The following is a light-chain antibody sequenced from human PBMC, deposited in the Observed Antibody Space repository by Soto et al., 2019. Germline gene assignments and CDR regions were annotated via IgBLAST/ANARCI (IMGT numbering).Light chain of an antibody. CDR3: AAWDDSLNVLV. CDR1: SSNIGSKS. J-gene: IGLJ2*01. V-gene: IGLV1-44*01. CDR2: SNN. Sequence: QPVLTQPPSVSGTPGQRVNMSCSGSSSNIGSKSVSWYQHLPQTAPKLLIYSNNQRPSGVPGRFPGSKSGTSASLAISGLQSDDETQYYCAAWDDSLNVLVFGGGTKLTVL.